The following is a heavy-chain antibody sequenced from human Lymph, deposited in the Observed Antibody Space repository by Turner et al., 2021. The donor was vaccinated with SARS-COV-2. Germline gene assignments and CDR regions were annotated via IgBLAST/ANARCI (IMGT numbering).Heavy chain of an antibody. CDR1: GYTFTSYD. Sequence: LQLVKSGAEVKKPGASVKVSCKASGYTFTSYDSNWVRQATGQGLEWMGCMNPNSGNTGYAQKFQGRVTMTRNTSISTAYMELSSLRSEDTAVYYCARAAQLTVWFDPWGQGTLVTVSS. J-gene: IGHJ5*02. D-gene: IGHD3-9*01. V-gene: IGHV1-8*01. CDR2: MNPNSGNT. CDR3: ARAAQLTVWFDP.